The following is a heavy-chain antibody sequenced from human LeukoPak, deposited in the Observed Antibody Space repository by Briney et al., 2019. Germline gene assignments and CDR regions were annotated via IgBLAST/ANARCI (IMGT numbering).Heavy chain of an antibody. D-gene: IGHD4-17*01. CDR3: ARHDYGDLPFFDY. Sequence: GESLKISCKGSGYCFTSYWISWVRQMPGKGLEWMGRIDPSDSYTNYSPSFQGHVTISADKSISTAYLQWSSLKASDTAMYYCARHDYGDLPFFDYWGQGTLVTVSS. CDR1: GYCFTSYW. V-gene: IGHV5-10-1*01. J-gene: IGHJ4*02. CDR2: IDPSDSYT.